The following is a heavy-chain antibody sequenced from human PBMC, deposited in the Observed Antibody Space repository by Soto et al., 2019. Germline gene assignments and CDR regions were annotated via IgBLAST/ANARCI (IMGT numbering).Heavy chain of an antibody. CDR1: GFSVSSNY. Sequence: EVQLVESGGGLVQPVGSLRLSCAASGFSVSSNYMSWVRQAPGKGLEWVSVVYSGGSAYYADSVKGRFSSSKDNSKNSLYLQMNNLRVEDTAVYYCTRDSHKGYWGQGTLVTVAS. V-gene: IGHV3-66*01. CDR2: VYSGGSA. J-gene: IGHJ4*02. CDR3: TRDSHKGY.